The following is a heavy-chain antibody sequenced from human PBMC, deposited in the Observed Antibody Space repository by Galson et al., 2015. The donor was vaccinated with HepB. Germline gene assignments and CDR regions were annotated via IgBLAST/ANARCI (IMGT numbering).Heavy chain of an antibody. V-gene: IGHV5-51*01. Sequence: SGAEVKMPGESLKISCKGSGYSFTSYWIGWVRQMPGKGLEWMGIIYPGDSDTRYSPSFQGQVTISADKSISTAYLQWSSLKASDTAMYYCATHRYDSNEWHDAFDIWGQGTMVTVSS. CDR3: ATHRYDSNEWHDAFDI. CDR1: GYSFTSYW. J-gene: IGHJ3*02. CDR2: IYPGDSDT. D-gene: IGHD3-3*01.